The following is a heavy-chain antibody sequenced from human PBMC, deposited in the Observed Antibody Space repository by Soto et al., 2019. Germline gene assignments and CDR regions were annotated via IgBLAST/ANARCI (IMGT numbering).Heavy chain of an antibody. CDR1: GLTVSSNY. CDR3: ARVSSSGFDY. V-gene: IGHV3-66*01. D-gene: IGHD6-19*01. J-gene: IGHJ4*02. Sequence: GGSLRLSCAASGLTVSSNYMSWVRQAPGKGLEWVSVIYSGGSTYYADSVKGRFTISRDNSKNTLYLQMNSLRAEDTAVYYCARVSSSGFDYGGQGTLFTVPS. CDR2: IYSGGST.